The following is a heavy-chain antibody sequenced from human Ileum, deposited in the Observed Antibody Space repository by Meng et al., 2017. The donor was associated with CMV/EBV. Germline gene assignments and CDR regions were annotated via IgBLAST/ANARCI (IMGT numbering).Heavy chain of an antibody. D-gene: IGHD3-16*01. Sequence: GGSLRLSCAASGFTFSSYSMNWVRQAPGKGLEWVAVIRNDGTNKYYADSVKGRFTVSRDNSKSTLYLQMNGLRVEDTAVYYCFWGDLWGQGTLVTVSS. CDR1: GFTFSSYS. V-gene: IGHV3-30*02. J-gene: IGHJ5*02. CDR2: IRNDGTNK. CDR3: FWGDL.